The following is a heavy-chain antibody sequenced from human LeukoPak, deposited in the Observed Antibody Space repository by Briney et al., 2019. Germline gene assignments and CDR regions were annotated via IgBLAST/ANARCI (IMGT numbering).Heavy chain of an antibody. CDR1: GFTFSSHD. V-gene: IGHV3-13*01. J-gene: IGHJ4*02. D-gene: IGHD6-19*01. CDR2: IGTAGDT. CDR3: ALGWYAIDY. Sequence: GGSLRLSCAASGFTFSSHDMHWVRQATGKGLEWVSTIGTAGDTYYPGSVKGRFTISRDNARNLVYLEMHSLRAEDTALYYCALGWYAIDYWGQGTLVTVSS.